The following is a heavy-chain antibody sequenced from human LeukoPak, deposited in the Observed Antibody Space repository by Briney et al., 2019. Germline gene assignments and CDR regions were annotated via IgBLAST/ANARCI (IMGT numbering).Heavy chain of an antibody. CDR2: IKEDGSEK. D-gene: IGHD3-3*01. V-gene: IGHV3-7*05. CDR3: ARGGYYSVY. CDR1: GFTFSSFW. J-gene: IGHJ4*02. Sequence: GGSLRLSCAASGFTFSSFWMTWVRQAPGKGLEWVANIKEDGSEKYYVDSVKGRFTISRENAKNSLYLQMNSLGAEDTAVYYCARGGYYSVYWGQGTLVTVSS.